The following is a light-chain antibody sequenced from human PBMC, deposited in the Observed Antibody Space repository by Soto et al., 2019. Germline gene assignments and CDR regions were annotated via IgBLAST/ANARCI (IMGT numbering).Light chain of an antibody. J-gene: IGKJ4*01. CDR3: QQYNNWPPLT. CDR1: QSVSSS. V-gene: IGKV3-15*01. Sequence: EIVTTQSPATLSVSPGDRATLSCRASQSVSSSLAWYQQIPGQAPRLLIYDASTRATGIPARFGGSGSGTEFTLTISSLQSEDFAVYYCQQYNNWPPLTFGGGTKVDIK. CDR2: DAS.